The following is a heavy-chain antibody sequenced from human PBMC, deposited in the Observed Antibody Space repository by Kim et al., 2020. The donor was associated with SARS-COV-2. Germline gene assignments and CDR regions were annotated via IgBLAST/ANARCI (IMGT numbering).Heavy chain of an antibody. V-gene: IGHV3-21*01. Sequence: EDSGTGRFTISRDNAKNSLYLQMNSLRAEDTAVYYCARSVAVAGTGVFVYWGQGTLVTVSS. CDR3: ARSVAVAGTGVFVY. D-gene: IGHD6-19*01. J-gene: IGHJ4*02.